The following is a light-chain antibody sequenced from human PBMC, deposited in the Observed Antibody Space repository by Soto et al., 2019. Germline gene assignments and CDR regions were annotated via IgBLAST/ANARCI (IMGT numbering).Light chain of an antibody. CDR2: KAS. J-gene: IGKJ3*01. CDR1: QSISNW. V-gene: IGKV1-5*03. Sequence: DIQMTQSPSTLSASVGDRVTITCRASQSISNWLAWYQQKPGKAPKLLISKASKLESGVPSRFTGSGSGTEFTLTISSLQPDDVATYYCQQYKNCPFTFGPLAKVGVK. CDR3: QQYKNCPFT.